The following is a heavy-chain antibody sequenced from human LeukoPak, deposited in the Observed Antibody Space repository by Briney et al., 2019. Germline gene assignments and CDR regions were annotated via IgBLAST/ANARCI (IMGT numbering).Heavy chain of an antibody. J-gene: IGHJ3*02. V-gene: IGHV3-15*01. Sequence: GGSLRLSCAASGFAFSNAWMSWVRQAPGKGLEWVGRIKSKTDGGTTDYAAPVKGRFTISRDNAKNSLYLQMNSLRAEDTAVYYCARDMSPPRDAFDIWGQGTMVTVSS. CDR2: IKSKTDGGTT. CDR1: GFAFSNAW. CDR3: ARDMSPPRDAFDI. D-gene: IGHD3-10*02.